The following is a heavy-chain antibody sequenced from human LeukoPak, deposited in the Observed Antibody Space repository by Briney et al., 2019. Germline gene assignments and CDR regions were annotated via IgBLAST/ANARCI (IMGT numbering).Heavy chain of an antibody. V-gene: IGHV3-23*01. J-gene: IGHJ4*02. CDR3: AKDRRVRGVIITGVDY. CDR2: ISGSGGST. Sequence: GGSPRLSCAASGFTFSSYAMSWVRQAPGKGLEWVSAISGSGGSTYYADSVKGRFTISRDNSKNTLYLQMNSLRAEDTAVYYCAKDRRVRGVIITGVDYWGQGTLVTVSS. CDR1: GFTFSSYA. D-gene: IGHD3-10*01.